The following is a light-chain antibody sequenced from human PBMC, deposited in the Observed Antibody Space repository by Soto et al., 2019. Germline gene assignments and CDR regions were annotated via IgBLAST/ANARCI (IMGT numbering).Light chain of an antibody. Sequence: EIVLTQSPGTVSLSPGERATLSCRASQSVSNNYLAWYQQKPGQAPRLLIYDASNRATGIPARFSGSGSGTDFTLTISGLEPEDFAVYYCQQRSSWPLTFGGGTKVDIK. CDR2: DAS. CDR1: QSVSNNY. CDR3: QQRSSWPLT. V-gene: IGKV3-11*01. J-gene: IGKJ4*01.